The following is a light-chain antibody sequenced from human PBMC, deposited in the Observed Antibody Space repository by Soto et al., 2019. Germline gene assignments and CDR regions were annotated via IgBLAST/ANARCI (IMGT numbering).Light chain of an antibody. Sequence: QTVVTQEPSFSVSPGGTVTLTCGLSSGSVSTSYYPSWYQQTPGQAPRTLIYNINSRSSGVPDRFSGSILGNKAALTITGAQADDESDYYCVLYMGSGISLFGGGTQLTVL. CDR1: SGSVSTSYY. CDR3: VLYMGSGISL. J-gene: IGLJ3*02. CDR2: NIN. V-gene: IGLV8-61*01.